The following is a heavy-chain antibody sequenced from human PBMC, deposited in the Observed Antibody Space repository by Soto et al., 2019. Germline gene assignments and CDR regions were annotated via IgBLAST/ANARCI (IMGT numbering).Heavy chain of an antibody. CDR2: ISWDSGRI. D-gene: IGHD2-21*01. Sequence: EMQLVESGGGLVQPGRSLRLSCAASGFTFDDYAMYWVRQGPGKGLEWVSGISWDSGRIGYADSVKGRFTISRDNAKNSLYLQMESLRPEDTGLYYCAKARLWGGDGYNSYYYNAMDVWGQGTTVTVSS. J-gene: IGHJ6*02. CDR3: AKARLWGGDGYNSYYYNAMDV. V-gene: IGHV3-9*01. CDR1: GFTFDDYA.